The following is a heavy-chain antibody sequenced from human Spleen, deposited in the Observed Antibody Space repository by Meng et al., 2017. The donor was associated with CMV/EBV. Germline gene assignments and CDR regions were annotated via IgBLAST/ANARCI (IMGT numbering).Heavy chain of an antibody. Sequence: GSLRLPCTVSGGSISSYYWSWIRQPPGKGLEWNGYIYYSGSTNYNPSLKSRVTISLDTSKNQFSLNLRSVAAADTAVYYCARDLSNWNHNWFDPWGQGTLVTVSS. D-gene: IGHD1-1*01. V-gene: IGHV4-59*01. J-gene: IGHJ5*02. CDR1: GGSISSYY. CDR2: IYYSGST. CDR3: ARDLSNWNHNWFDP.